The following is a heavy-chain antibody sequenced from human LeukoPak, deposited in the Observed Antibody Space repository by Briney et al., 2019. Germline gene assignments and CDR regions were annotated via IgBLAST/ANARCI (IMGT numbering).Heavy chain of an antibody. D-gene: IGHD2-15*01. CDR2: MTGSGGTA. CDR1: GFTFSSYA. J-gene: IGHJ1*01. CDR3: ARAEGDIVVVVAARGEHQQFQH. Sequence: PGGSLRLSCAASGFTFSSYAMSWVRQAPGMGLEWVSSMTGSGGTAFYADSVKGRFTISRDNSKNTLYLQMNSLRAEDTAVYYCARAEGDIVVVVAARGEHQQFQHWGQGTLVTVSS. V-gene: IGHV3-23*01.